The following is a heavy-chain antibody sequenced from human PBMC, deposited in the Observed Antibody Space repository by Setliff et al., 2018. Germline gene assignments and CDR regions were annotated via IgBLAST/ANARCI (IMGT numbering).Heavy chain of an antibody. V-gene: IGHV1-8*01. CDR2: MNPNSGNT. J-gene: IGHJ4*02. Sequence: ASVQVSCKASGYTFSSYDINWVRQATGQGLEWMGWMNPNSGNTAYAQKFQGRVTMTRNSSISTAYMELSTLRSEDTAVYYCARAGYDSSGYYYEGGTYWGQGTLVTVSS. D-gene: IGHD3-22*01. CDR1: GYTFSSYD. CDR3: ARAGYDSSGYYYEGGTY.